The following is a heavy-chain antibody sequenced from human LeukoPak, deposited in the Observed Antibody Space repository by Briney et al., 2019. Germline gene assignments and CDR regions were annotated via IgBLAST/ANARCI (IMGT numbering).Heavy chain of an antibody. CDR3: SSVGAAKRDCDS. V-gene: IGHV4-59*08. CDR1: GGSISSYY. Sequence: PSETLSLTCTYSGGSISSYYWSWIRQPPRQGLAWIGAIYFSGRTTYNPSLKSRVTISVDTYKNPFPTRLSSVTAADTNVYSRSSVGAAKRDCDSWGQGILVTVSS. D-gene: IGHD1-26*01. CDR2: IYFSGRT. J-gene: IGHJ4*02.